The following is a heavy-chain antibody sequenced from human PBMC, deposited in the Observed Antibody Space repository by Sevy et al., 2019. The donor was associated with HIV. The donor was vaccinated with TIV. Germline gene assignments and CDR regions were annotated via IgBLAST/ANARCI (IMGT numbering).Heavy chain of an antibody. CDR3: ARAVPATDAFDI. CDR2: ISGISNYI. D-gene: IGHD6-19*01. V-gene: IGHV3-21*01. CDR1: GFPFTSYS. Sequence: GGSLRPSCAASGFPFTSYSMHWVRQAPGKGLEWVSSISGISNYIYYADSVKGRFSISRDNAKNSLYLQMNSLRAEDTAVFYCARAVPATDAFDIWGQGTLVTVSS. J-gene: IGHJ3*02.